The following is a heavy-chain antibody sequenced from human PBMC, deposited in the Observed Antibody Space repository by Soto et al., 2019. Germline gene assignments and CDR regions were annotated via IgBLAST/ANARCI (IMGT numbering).Heavy chain of an antibody. V-gene: IGHV1-69*13. CDR3: ARDMGYIYSSGSLFADGTHPPNYALDV. CDR1: EGTFSSYA. J-gene: IGHJ6*02. CDR2: IIPIFGTA. D-gene: IGHD3-10*01. Sequence: SLQVSCKSSEGTFSSYAISWVRQAPGQGLEWMGGIIPIFGTANYAQKFQGRVTITADESTSTAYMELSSLRVEDTAVYYCARDMGYIYSSGSLFADGTHPPNYALDVWGQGTTVTVSS.